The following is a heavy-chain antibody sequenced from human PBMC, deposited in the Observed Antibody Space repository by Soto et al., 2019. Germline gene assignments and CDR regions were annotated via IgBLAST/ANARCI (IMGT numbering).Heavy chain of an antibody. CDR1: GGTFSSYA. Sequence: QVQLVQSGAEVKKPGSSVKVSCKASGGTFSSYAISWVRQAPGQGLEWMGGIIPIFGTANYAQKFQGRVTITADKSTSTAYMELSSLRSEDTAVYYCARGPHYYDSSGYLYFDYWGQGTLVTVSS. V-gene: IGHV1-69*06. CDR3: ARGPHYYDSSGYLYFDY. J-gene: IGHJ4*02. D-gene: IGHD3-22*01. CDR2: IIPIFGTA.